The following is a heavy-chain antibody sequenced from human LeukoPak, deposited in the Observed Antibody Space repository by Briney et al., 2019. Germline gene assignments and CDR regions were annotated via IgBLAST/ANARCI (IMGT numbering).Heavy chain of an antibody. CDR2: IYYSGST. Sequence: LETLSLTCTVSGGSISSSSYYWGWIRQPPGKGLEWIGSIYYSGSTYYHPSLKSRVTISVDTSKNQFSLKLSSVTAADTAVYYCTRTLDDGTLDYWGQGTLVTVSS. J-gene: IGHJ4*02. V-gene: IGHV4-39*07. D-gene: IGHD1-1*01. CDR3: TRTLDDGTLDY. CDR1: GGSISSSSYY.